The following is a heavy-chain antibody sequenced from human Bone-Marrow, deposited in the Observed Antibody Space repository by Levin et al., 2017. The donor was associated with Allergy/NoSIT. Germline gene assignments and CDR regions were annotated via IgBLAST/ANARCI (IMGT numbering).Heavy chain of an antibody. D-gene: IGHD3-3*01. V-gene: IGHV3-30-3*01. J-gene: IGHJ4*02. CDR1: GFTFSSYT. Sequence: PGGSLRLSCAASGFTFSSYTMHWVRQAPGKGLEWVAIISYDGSSKYYADSVQGRFTMSRDNSKNTLYLQMNRLKPEDTAVYYCGRDKEYYDFWTGYYPNYMDYWGPGTLVTVSS. CDR3: GRDKEYYDFWTGYYPNYMDY. CDR2: ISYDGSSK.